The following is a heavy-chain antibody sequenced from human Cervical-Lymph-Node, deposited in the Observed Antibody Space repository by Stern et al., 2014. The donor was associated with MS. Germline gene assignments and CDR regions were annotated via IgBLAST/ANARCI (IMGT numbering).Heavy chain of an antibody. Sequence: VQLVESGSELRKPGASVNISCRASGYSFTTYGLNWVRQAPGQGLEWMGWINTDTGNPTYAQGLTGRFVFSLDTSVSTAYLQISSLEAEDTAVYYCARLLLGAIRHGLDVWGQGTAVTVSS. CDR3: ARLLLGAIRHGLDV. CDR2: INTDTGNP. D-gene: IGHD4/OR15-4a*01. CDR1: GYSFTTYG. V-gene: IGHV7-4-1*02. J-gene: IGHJ6*02.